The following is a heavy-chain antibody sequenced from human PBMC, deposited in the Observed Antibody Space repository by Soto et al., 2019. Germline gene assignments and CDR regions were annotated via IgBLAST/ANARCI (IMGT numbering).Heavy chain of an antibody. D-gene: IGHD6-19*01. J-gene: IGHJ4*02. Sequence: SESLSLTCAVYGGSFSGYYWSWIRQPPGKGLEWIGEINHSGSTNYNPSLKSRVTISVDTSKNQFSLKLSSVTAADTAVYYCARGSGIAVAGNYFDYWGQGTLVTVSS. V-gene: IGHV4-34*01. CDR3: ARGSGIAVAGNYFDY. CDR2: INHSGST. CDR1: GGSFSGYY.